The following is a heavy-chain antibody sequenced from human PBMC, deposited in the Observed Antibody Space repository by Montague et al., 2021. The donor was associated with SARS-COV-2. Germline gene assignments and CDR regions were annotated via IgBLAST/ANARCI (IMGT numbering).Heavy chain of an antibody. V-gene: IGHV4-34*01. Sequence: SETLSFTCAVYGGSFSGYYWSWIRQPPGKGLEWIGEINHSGSTNYNPSXXSRVTISVDTSKNQFSLKLSSVTAADTAVYYCARTYTYYDFWSGYPWDYYMDVWGKGTTVTVSS. CDR1: GGSFSGYY. CDR2: INHSGST. CDR3: ARTYTYYDFWSGYPWDYYMDV. J-gene: IGHJ6*03. D-gene: IGHD3-3*01.